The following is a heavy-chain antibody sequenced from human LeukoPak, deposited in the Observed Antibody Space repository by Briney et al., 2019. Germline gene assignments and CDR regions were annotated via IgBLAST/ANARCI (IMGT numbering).Heavy chain of an antibody. CDR2: IIPIFGTA. CDR1: GYTFTSYG. V-gene: IGHV1-69*13. Sequence: SVKVSCKASGYTFTSYGISWVRQAPGQGLEWMGGIIPIFGTANYAQKFQGRVTITADESTSTAYMELSSLRSEDTAVYYCARDSPAATFDYWGQGTLVTVSS. CDR3: ARDSPAATFDY. D-gene: IGHD2-2*01. J-gene: IGHJ4*02.